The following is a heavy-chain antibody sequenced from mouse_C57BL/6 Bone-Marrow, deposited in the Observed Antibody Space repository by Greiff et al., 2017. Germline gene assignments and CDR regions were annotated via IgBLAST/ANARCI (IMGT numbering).Heavy chain of an antibody. CDR3: ARSNCDWLAY. V-gene: IGHV2-2*01. CDR2: IWSGGST. D-gene: IGHD2-1*01. Sequence: VQLQQSGPGLVQPSQSLSITCTVSGFSLTSYGVHWVRQSPGKGLEWLGVIWSGGSTAYNAAFISRLSISKDNSKSQVFFKMNSLQADDTAIYYCARSNCDWLAYWGQGTLVTVAA. CDR1: GFSLTSYG. J-gene: IGHJ3*01.